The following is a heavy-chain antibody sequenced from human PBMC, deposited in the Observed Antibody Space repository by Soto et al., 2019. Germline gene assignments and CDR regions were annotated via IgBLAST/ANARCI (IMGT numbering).Heavy chain of an antibody. Sequence: QLGGSLRLSCAASGFTFSSYAMHWVRQAPGKGLEWVAVISYDGSNKYYADSVKGRFTISRDNSKNTLYLQMNSLRAEDTAVYYCARDPAENYYGMDVWGQGTTVTVSS. CDR1: GFTFSSYA. CDR3: ARDPAENYYGMDV. CDR2: ISYDGSNK. J-gene: IGHJ6*02. V-gene: IGHV3-30-3*01.